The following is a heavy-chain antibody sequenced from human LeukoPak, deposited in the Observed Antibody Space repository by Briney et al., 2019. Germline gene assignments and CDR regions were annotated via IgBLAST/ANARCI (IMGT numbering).Heavy chain of an antibody. CDR1: GGSISSYY. Sequence: TSETLSLTCTVSGGSISSYYWSWIRQPPGKRLEWIANIYHTGSTNYNPSLSSRVTISIDTAKNQFSLKLTSVTAADTAVYYCARRGRNSSGWQDYLWGQGTLVTVSS. V-gene: IGHV4-59*01. D-gene: IGHD6-25*01. J-gene: IGHJ4*02. CDR3: ARRGRNSSGWQDYL. CDR2: IYHTGST.